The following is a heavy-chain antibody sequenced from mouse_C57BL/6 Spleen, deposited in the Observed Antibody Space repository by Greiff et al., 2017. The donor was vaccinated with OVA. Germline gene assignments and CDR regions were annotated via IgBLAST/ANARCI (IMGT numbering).Heavy chain of an antibody. J-gene: IGHJ4*01. CDR3: ARGHDGKGAMDD. V-gene: IGHV1-82*01. CDR1: GYAFSSSW. CDR2: IYPGDGDT. D-gene: IGHD2-1*01. Sequence: QVQLLQSGPELVKPGASVKISCKASGYAFSSSWRNWVKQRPGKGLEWVGRIYPGDGDTNYNGKFKGKATLTEEKSSSTAYMQLSSLTSEDSAVYFCARGHDGKGAMDDWGQGTSVTVSS.